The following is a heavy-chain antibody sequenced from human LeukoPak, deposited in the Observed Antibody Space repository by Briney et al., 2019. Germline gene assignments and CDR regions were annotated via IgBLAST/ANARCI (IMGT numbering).Heavy chain of an antibody. J-gene: IGHJ5*02. D-gene: IGHD6-6*01. CDR1: GVTFSSYA. Sequence: PGGSLRLSCAASGVTFSSYAMSWVRQAPGKGLEWVSAISGSGGSTYYADSVKGRFTISRDNSKNTLYLQMSSLRAEDTAVYYCAKLTSSSSSPWFDPWGQGTLVTVSS. V-gene: IGHV3-23*01. CDR2: ISGSGGST. CDR3: AKLTSSSSSPWFDP.